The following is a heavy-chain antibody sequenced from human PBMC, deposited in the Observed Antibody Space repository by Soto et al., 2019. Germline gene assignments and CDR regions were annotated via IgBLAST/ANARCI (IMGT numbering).Heavy chain of an antibody. V-gene: IGHV3-49*03. J-gene: IGHJ5*01. CDR2: IRSKPYGGTT. Sequence: GGSLRLSCTGSGFSFRDYGVSWFRQAPGKGLEWVGFIRSKPYGGTTEYAASVKGRFSISRDDSKSVAYLQMNSLKTEDTAVYHCTRDFGGRWASTVTTTLDSWGQGTLVTVSS. CDR3: TRDFGGRWASTVTTTLDS. CDR1: GFSFRDYG. D-gene: IGHD4-17*01.